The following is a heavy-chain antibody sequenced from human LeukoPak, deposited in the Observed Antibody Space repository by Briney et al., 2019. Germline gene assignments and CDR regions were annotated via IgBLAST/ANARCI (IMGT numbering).Heavy chain of an antibody. D-gene: IGHD1-1*01. CDR2: IHYRGGT. Sequence: PSETLSLTCTVSGASTSSNYWSRLQQPPGKGLEWIGYIHYRGGTNYNPSLKSRVAMSVDTSKNHFSLKLNSVTAADTAVYYCAREEYGTFDCWGQGTLVTVSS. J-gene: IGHJ4*02. CDR1: GASTSSNY. V-gene: IGHV4-59*01. CDR3: AREEYGTFDC.